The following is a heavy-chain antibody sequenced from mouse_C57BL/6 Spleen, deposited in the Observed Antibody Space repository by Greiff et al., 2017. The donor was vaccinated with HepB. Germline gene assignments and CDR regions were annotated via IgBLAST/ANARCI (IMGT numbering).Heavy chain of an antibody. Sequence: QVQLQQPGAELVRPGSSVKLSCKASGYTFTSYWMHWVKQRPIQGLEWIGNIDPSDSETHYNQKFKDKATLTVDKTSSTAYMQLSSLTSEDSAVYYWARGHGSSYGYFDVWGTGTTVTVSS. V-gene: IGHV1-52*01. CDR3: ARGHGSSYGYFDV. D-gene: IGHD1-1*01. CDR2: IDPSDSET. J-gene: IGHJ1*03. CDR1: GYTFTSYW.